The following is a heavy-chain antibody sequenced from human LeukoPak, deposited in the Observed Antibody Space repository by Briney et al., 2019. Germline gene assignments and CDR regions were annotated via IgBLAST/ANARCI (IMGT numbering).Heavy chain of an antibody. J-gene: IGHJ4*02. V-gene: IGHV3-7*01. CDR2: IKQDGSEK. Sequence: GGSLRLSCAASGFTFSSYWMSWVRQAPGKGLEWVANIKQDGSEKYYVDSVKGRFIISRDNAKNSLYLQMNSLRAEDTAVYYCARHKIVGATYFDYWGQGTLVTVSS. D-gene: IGHD1-26*01. CDR1: GFTFSSYW. CDR3: ARHKIVGATYFDY.